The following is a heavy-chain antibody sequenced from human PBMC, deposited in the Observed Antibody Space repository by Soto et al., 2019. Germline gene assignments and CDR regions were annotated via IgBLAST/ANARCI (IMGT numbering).Heavy chain of an antibody. CDR3: AITSRYCSSTSCYAD. V-gene: IGHV3-23*01. J-gene: IGHJ4*02. CDR2: ISTSGDRT. CDR1: GFTFSSYA. D-gene: IGHD2-2*01. Sequence: EVQLLESGAGLVQPGGSLRLSCAASGFTFSSYAMSWVRQAPGKGLEWVSGISTSGDRTYYADSVKGRFTISRDNSKDTLYLQMNSLRAGDAAVYYCAITSRYCSSTSCYADWGQGTLVTVSS.